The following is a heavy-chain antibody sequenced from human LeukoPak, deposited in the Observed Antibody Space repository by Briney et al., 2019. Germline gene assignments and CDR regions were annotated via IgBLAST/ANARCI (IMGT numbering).Heavy chain of an antibody. CDR1: GFTFSSYA. D-gene: IGHD5-18*01. CDR2: ISGSGGST. J-gene: IGHJ4*02. CDR3: AKARGLWLIGSSPTDY. V-gene: IGHV3-23*01. Sequence: GRSLRLSCAASGFTFSSYAMSWVRQAPGKGLEWVSAISGSGGSTYYADSVKGRFTISRDNSKNTLYLQMNSLRAEDTAVYYCAKARGLWLIGSSPTDYWGQGTLVTVSS.